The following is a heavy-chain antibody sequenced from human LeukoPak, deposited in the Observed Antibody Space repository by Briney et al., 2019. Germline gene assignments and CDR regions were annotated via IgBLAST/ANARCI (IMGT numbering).Heavy chain of an antibody. CDR1: GGSVSSGGYY. D-gene: IGHD6-13*01. CDR2: IFYSGST. CDR3: ARATAGGYFDY. Sequence: SETLSLTCTVSGGSVSSGGYYWSWIRQHPGKGPEWIGYIFYSGSTHYNPSLKRRVTLSLDTSKNQFSLKLSSVTAADTAVYYCARATAGGYFDYWGQGTLVTVSS. V-gene: IGHV4-31*03. J-gene: IGHJ4*02.